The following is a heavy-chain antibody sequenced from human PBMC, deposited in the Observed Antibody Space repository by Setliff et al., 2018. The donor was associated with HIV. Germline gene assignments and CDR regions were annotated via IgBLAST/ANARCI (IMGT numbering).Heavy chain of an antibody. Sequence: ASVKVSCKASGYTFTTYAVNWVRQAPGHGLEWMGWINTNTGDPTYAQGFTGRFVFSLDTSVNTAYLQISSLKAEDTAVYYCARDDHSGSPKGFWPWTFDILGQGTMVTVS. J-gene: IGHJ3*02. D-gene: IGHD1-26*01. V-gene: IGHV7-4-1*02. CDR2: INTNTGDP. CDR1: GYTFTTYA. CDR3: ARDDHSGSPKGFWPWTFDI.